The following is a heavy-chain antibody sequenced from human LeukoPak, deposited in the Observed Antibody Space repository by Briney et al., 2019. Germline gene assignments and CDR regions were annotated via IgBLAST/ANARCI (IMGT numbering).Heavy chain of an antibody. CDR2: LTGSGST. CDR1: GFAFSSFA. V-gene: IGHV3-23*01. D-gene: IGHD4-23*01. Sequence: GGSLRLSCVASGFAFSSFAMSWVRQAPGKGLEWVSGLTGSGSTYHADSVKGRFTISRDNSKNTLSLQMNSLRAEGTAVYYCAKGTTVVTVTSQYYYYMDVWGKGTAVTVSS. J-gene: IGHJ6*03. CDR3: AKGTTVVTVTSQYYYYMDV.